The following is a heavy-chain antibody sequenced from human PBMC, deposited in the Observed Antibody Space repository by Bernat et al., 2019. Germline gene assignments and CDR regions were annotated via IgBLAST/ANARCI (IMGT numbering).Heavy chain of an antibody. CDR1: GYTFTGYY. Sequence: QVQLVQSGAEVKKPGASVKVSCKASGYTFTGYYMHWVRQAPGQGLEWMGWINPNSGGTNYAQKFQGRVTMTRDTSISTAYMELSRLRSYDTAVYYCARDYRSVLVGATTWAWAFDIWGQGTMVTVSS. D-gene: IGHD1-26*01. V-gene: IGHV1-2*02. J-gene: IGHJ3*02. CDR2: INPNSGGT. CDR3: ARDYRSVLVGATTWAWAFDI.